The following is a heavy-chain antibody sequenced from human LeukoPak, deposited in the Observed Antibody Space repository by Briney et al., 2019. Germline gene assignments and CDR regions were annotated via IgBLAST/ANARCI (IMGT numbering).Heavy chain of an antibody. D-gene: IGHD3-10*01. CDR1: GFTFSSYS. CDR2: ISSSSSTI. Sequence: GGSLRLSCAASGFTFSSYSMNWVRQAPGKGLEWVSYISSSSSTIYYADSVKGRFTISRDNSKNTLYPQMNSLRAEDTAVYYCAKDLPPYGSGSFDAFDIWGQGTMVTVSS. V-gene: IGHV3-48*01. J-gene: IGHJ3*02. CDR3: AKDLPPYGSGSFDAFDI.